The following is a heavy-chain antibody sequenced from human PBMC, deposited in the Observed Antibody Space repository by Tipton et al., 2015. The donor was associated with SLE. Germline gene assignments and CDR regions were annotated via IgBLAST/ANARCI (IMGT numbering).Heavy chain of an antibody. D-gene: IGHD2-21*01. J-gene: IGHJ4*02. Sequence: SLRLSCAASGFTFSSCWMSWVRQAPGKGLEWVANIKQDGSEKYYVDSVKGRFTISRDNAKNSLYLQMNSLRAEDTAVYYCARVWLNWGQGTLVTVSS. CDR2: IKQDGSEK. CDR3: ARVWLN. V-gene: IGHV3-7*01. CDR1: GFTFSSCW.